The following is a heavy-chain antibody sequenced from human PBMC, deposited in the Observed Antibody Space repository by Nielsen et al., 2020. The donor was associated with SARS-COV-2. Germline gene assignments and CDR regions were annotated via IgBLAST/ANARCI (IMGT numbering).Heavy chain of an antibody. CDR3: ARSPSTLYYYGSGADDAFDT. V-gene: IGHV4-39*07. D-gene: IGHD3-10*01. Sequence: GSLRLSCTVSGGSISSSSYYWGWIRQPPGKGLEWIGSIYYSGSTYYNPSLKSRVTISVDTSKNQFSLKLSSVTAADTAVYYCARSPSTLYYYGSGADDAFDTWGQGTMVTVSS. CDR1: GGSISSSSYY. J-gene: IGHJ3*02. CDR2: IYYSGST.